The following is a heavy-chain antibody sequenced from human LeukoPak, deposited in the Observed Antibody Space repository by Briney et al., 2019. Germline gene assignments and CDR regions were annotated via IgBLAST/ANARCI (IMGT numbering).Heavy chain of an antibody. CDR3: ARDRAGGPYGPAFDI. CDR2: IYYSGST. Sequence: SETLSLTCTVSGGSISSYYWSWIRQPPGKGLEWIGYIYYSGSTNYNPSLKSRVTISVDTSKNQFSLKLSSVTAADTAVYYCARDRAGGPYGPAFDIWGQGTMVTVSS. D-gene: IGHD3-16*01. J-gene: IGHJ3*02. V-gene: IGHV4-59*01. CDR1: GGSISSYY.